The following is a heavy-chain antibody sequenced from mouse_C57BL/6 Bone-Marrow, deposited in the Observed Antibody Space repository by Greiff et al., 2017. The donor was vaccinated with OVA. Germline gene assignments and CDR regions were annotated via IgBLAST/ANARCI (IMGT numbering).Heavy chain of an antibody. D-gene: IGHD1-1*01. CDR3: TRCGSRPFAY. CDR2: IDPENGDT. J-gene: IGHJ3*01. Sequence: VQLQQPGAELVRPGASVKLSCTASGFNIKDDYMHWVKQRPEQGLEWIGWIDPENGDTEYASKFQGKAPITADTSSNTAYLQLSSLTAEDTAVYCCTRCGSRPFAYWGQGTLVTVSA. CDR1: GFNIKDDY. V-gene: IGHV14-4*01.